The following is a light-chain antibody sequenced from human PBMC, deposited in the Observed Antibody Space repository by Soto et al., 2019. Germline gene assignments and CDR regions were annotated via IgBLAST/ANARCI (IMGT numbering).Light chain of an antibody. J-gene: IGLJ3*02. CDR3: AAWDDSLNGPV. CDR1: SSNIGSEA. CDR2: SNN. Sequence: QSVLTQPPSASGTPGQRVTISCSGSSSNIGSEAVNWYQQLPGTAPKLLIYSNNQRPSGVLDRFSGSKSGTSASLAISGLQSEDEADYYCAAWDDSLNGPVFGGGTKLT. V-gene: IGLV1-44*01.